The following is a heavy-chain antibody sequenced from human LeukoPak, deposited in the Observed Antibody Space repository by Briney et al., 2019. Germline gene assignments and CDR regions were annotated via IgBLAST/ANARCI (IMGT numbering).Heavy chain of an antibody. Sequence: PGGSLRPSCAASGFTFSSYAMSWVRQAPGKGLEWVSAISGSGGSTYYADSVKGRFTISRDNSKNTLYLQMNSLRAEDTAVYYCASTWDIRYYFDYWGQGTLVTVSS. J-gene: IGHJ4*02. CDR1: GFTFSSYA. D-gene: IGHD5-12*01. CDR2: ISGSGGST. V-gene: IGHV3-23*01. CDR3: ASTWDIRYYFDY.